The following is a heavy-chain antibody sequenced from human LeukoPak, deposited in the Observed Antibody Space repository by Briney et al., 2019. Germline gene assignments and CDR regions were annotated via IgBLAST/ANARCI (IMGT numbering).Heavy chain of an antibody. CDR2: ISYDGSNK. D-gene: IGHD2-8*01. Sequence: GRSLRLSCAASGFTFSSYAMHWVRQAPGKGLEWVAVISYDGSNKYYADSVKGRFTISRDNSKNTLYLQMNSLRAEDTAVYYCARGMGSSDYWGQGTLVTVSS. V-gene: IGHV3-30*01. CDR3: ARGMGSSDY. J-gene: IGHJ4*02. CDR1: GFTFSSYA.